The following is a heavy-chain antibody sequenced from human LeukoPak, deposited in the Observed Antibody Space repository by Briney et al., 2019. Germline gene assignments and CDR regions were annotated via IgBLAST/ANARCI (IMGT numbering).Heavy chain of an antibody. CDR2: INPSGGST. Sequence: GASVKVSCKASGYTFTGYYMHWVRQAPGQGLEWMGIINPSGGSTSYAQKFQGRVTMTRDMSTSTVYMELSSLRSEDTAVYYCARDLVRGATVHDAFDIWGQGTMVTVSS. CDR3: ARDLVRGATVHDAFDI. CDR1: GYTFTGYY. V-gene: IGHV1-46*01. D-gene: IGHD1-26*01. J-gene: IGHJ3*02.